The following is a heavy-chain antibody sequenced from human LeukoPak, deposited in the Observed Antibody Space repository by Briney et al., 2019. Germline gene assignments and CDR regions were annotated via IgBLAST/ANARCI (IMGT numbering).Heavy chain of an antibody. CDR2: IKPDGSGE. V-gene: IGHV3-7*01. J-gene: IGHJ4*02. CDR1: GFTCSSYW. CDR3: ARSGGYGWDY. D-gene: IGHD5-12*01. Sequence: GGSLRLSCAASGFTCSSYWMSWVRQAPGKALEWVANIKPDGSGEYYVDSLKGRFTISRDNAENSLFLQMNNLRVDDTAVYYCARSGGYGWDYWGQGAVVTVSS.